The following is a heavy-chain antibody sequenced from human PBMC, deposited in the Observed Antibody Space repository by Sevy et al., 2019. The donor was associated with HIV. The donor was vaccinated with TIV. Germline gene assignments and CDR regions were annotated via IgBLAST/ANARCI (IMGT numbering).Heavy chain of an antibody. D-gene: IGHD4-17*01. J-gene: IGHJ4*02. Sequence: ASVKVSCKVSGYTLTDLSMHWVRQAPGKGLESMGGFDPENGKKIYAQKLQGRLTMTKDTSTDTAYMELNNLGSDDTAVYYCATDLWFYYGDFRGFWGQGTLVTVSS. CDR1: GYTLTDLS. CDR3: ATDLWFYYGDFRGF. CDR2: FDPENGKK. V-gene: IGHV1-24*01.